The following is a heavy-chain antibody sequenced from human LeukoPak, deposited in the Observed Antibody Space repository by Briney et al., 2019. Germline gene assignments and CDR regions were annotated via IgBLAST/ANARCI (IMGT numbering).Heavy chain of an antibody. CDR3: ASRNSALSFDY. V-gene: IGHV3-21*01. CDR2: ISSSGSHT. CDR1: GFSFSTYT. D-gene: IGHD3-16*02. J-gene: IGHJ4*02. Sequence: PGRSLRLSCAASGFSFSTYTMNWVRQAPGKGLEWVSSISSSGSHTYFADSVKGRFTITRDNTKKSLYLQMNSLRAEDTAMYYCASRNSALSFDYWGQGTLVTVSS.